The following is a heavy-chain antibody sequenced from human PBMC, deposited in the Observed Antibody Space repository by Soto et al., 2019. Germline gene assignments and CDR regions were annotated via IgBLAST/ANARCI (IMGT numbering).Heavy chain of an antibody. CDR2: IIPIFGTA. CDR3: ARADYSTGFNWFDP. CDR1: GGTFSSYA. D-gene: IGHD3-9*01. J-gene: IGHJ5*02. Sequence: VASVKVSCKASGGTFSSYAISWVRQAPGQGLEWMGGIIPIFGTANYAQKFQGRVTITADESTSTAYMELSSLRSEDTAVYYCARADYSTGFNWFDPWGQGTLVTVSS. V-gene: IGHV1-69*13.